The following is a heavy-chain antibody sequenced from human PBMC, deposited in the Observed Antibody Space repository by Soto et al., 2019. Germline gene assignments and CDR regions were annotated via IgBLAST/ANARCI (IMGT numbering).Heavy chain of an antibody. J-gene: IGHJ4*02. CDR1: GFTFSDYY. D-gene: IGHD5-18*01. V-gene: IGHV3-11*01. CDR2: ITSSGSTI. Sequence: PGGSLRLSCAASGFTFSDYYMSWIRRAPGKGLEWVSYITSSGSTIYYADSVKGRFTISRDNAKNSLYLQMNSLRAEDTAVYYCAREKTAMVTVDYWGQGTLVTVSS. CDR3: AREKTAMVTVDY.